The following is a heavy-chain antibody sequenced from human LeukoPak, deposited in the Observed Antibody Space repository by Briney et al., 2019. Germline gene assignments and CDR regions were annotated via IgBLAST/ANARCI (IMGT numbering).Heavy chain of an antibody. Sequence: SQTLSLTCTVSGGSISSGDYYWGWIRQPPGKGLEWIGSIYYSGSTYYNPSLKSRVTISVDTSKNQFSLKLSSVTAADTAVYYCARIPYSGSYGYFDYWGQGTLVTVSS. CDR2: IYYSGST. V-gene: IGHV4-39*01. D-gene: IGHD1-26*01. J-gene: IGHJ4*02. CDR3: ARIPYSGSYGYFDY. CDR1: GGSISSGDYY.